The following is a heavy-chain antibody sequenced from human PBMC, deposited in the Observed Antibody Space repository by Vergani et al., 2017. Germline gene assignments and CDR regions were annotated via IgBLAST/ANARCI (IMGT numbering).Heavy chain of an antibody. V-gene: IGHV4-61*02. J-gene: IGHJ5*02. CDR2: IYTSGST. CDR1: GGSISSGSYY. CDR3: ARASMAGGPNWFDP. D-gene: IGHD6-19*01. Sequence: QVQLQESGPGLVKPSQTLSLTCTVSGGSISSGSYYWSWIRQPAGKGLEWIGRIYTSGSTNYNPSLKSRVTISVNTSKNQFSLKLSSVTASDTAVDYCARASMAGGPNWFDPWGQGTLVTVSS.